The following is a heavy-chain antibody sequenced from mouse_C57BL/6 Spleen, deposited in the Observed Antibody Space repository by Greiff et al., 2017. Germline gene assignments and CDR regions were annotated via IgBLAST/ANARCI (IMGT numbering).Heavy chain of an antibody. CDR2: ISSGSSTI. V-gene: IGHV5-17*01. CDR3: ARQVAGAMDY. Sequence: EVNVVESGGGLVKPGGSLKLSCAASGFTFSDYGMHWVRQAPEKGLEWVAYISSGSSTIYYADTVKGRFTISRDNAKNTLFLQMTSLRSEDTAMYYCARQVAGAMDYWGQGTSVTVSS. D-gene: IGHD1-1*01. J-gene: IGHJ4*01. CDR1: GFTFSDYG.